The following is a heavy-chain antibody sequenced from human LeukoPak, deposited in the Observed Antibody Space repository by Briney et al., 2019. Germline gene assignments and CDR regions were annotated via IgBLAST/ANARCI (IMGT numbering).Heavy chain of an antibody. CDR3: ATVTSGRGALGY. Sequence: ASVKVSCKASGYTFTSYGISWVRQAPGQGLEWMGWISAYNGNTNYAQKLQGRVTMTTDTSTSTAYMELRSLRSDDTAVYYCATVTSGRGALGYWGQGTLVTVSS. CDR2: ISAYNGNT. J-gene: IGHJ4*02. D-gene: IGHD1-26*01. V-gene: IGHV1-18*01. CDR1: GYTFTSYG.